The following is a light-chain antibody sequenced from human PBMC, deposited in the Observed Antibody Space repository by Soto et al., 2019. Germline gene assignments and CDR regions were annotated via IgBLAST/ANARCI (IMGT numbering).Light chain of an antibody. V-gene: IGKV1-5*01. CDR1: QSISSW. Sequence: DIQMTQSPSTLSASVGDRVTITCRASQSISSWLAWYQQKPGKAPKLLIYDASSLESVVPSRFSGSGSGTEFPLTISSLQPDDFATYYCHQYNSYLITFGPGTRLEIK. CDR3: HQYNSYLIT. J-gene: IGKJ5*01. CDR2: DAS.